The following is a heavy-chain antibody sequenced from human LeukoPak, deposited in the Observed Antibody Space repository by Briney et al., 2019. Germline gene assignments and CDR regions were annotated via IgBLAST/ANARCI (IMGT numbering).Heavy chain of an antibody. CDR3: ARSRKIRFLEWLPPSCVFDY. CDR1: GYTFTSYY. D-gene: IGHD3-3*01. Sequence: ASVKVSCKASGYTFTSYYMHWVRQAPGQGLEWMGIINPSGGSTSYAQKFQGRVTMTRDTSISTAYMELSRLRSDDTAVYYCARSRKIRFLEWLPPSCVFDYWGQGTLVTVSS. CDR2: INPSGGST. V-gene: IGHV1-46*01. J-gene: IGHJ4*02.